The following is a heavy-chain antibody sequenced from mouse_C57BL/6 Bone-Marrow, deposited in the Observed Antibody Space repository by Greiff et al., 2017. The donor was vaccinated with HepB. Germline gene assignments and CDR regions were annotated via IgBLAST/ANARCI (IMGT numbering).Heavy chain of an antibody. V-gene: IGHV3-8*01. CDR3: ARQHRLENYFDY. CDR1: GYSITSDY. J-gene: IGHJ2*01. Sequence: EVKLQESGPGLAKPSQTLSLTCSVTGYSITSDYWNWIRQFPGNKLEYMGYISYSGSTYYNPSLKSRISITRDTSKNQYYLQMNSVTTEDTATYYCARQHRLENYFDYWGQGTTLTVSS. D-gene: IGHD3-2*02. CDR2: ISYSGST.